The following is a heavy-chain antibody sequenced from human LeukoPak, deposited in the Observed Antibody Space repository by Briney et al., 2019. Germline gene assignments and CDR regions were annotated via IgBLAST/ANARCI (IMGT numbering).Heavy chain of an antibody. D-gene: IGHD1-26*01. CDR1: GFTFSNYD. CDR3: ARELREHGVFDI. Sequence: GTLRLSCAASGFTFSNYDMGWVRQAPGEGLEWVSSISAGGGAIYYADSVKGRFTISRDNSKNTLDLQLNSLRAEDTAVYYCARELREHGVFDIWGQGTMVTVSS. V-gene: IGHV3-23*01. J-gene: IGHJ3*02. CDR2: ISAGGGAI.